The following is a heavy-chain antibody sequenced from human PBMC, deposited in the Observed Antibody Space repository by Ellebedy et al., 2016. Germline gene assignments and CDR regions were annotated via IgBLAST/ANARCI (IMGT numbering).Heavy chain of an antibody. Sequence: GESLKISXAASGFTFSSYAMSWVRQAPGKGLEWVSAISGSGGNTYFADSVKGRFTISRDNSKNTLYLQMNSLRAEDTAVYYCARGGLWAFDYWGQGTLVTVSS. CDR1: GFTFSSYA. J-gene: IGHJ4*02. V-gene: IGHV3-23*01. CDR3: ARGGLWAFDY. D-gene: IGHD7-27*01. CDR2: ISGSGGNT.